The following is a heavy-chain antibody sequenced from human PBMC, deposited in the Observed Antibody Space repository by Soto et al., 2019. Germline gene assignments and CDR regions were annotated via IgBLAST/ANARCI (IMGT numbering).Heavy chain of an antibody. CDR1: GFTFSSYS. CDR3: ASVSRITPPFDY. V-gene: IGHV3-21*01. Sequence: PGGSLRLSCAASGFTFSSYSMNWVRQAPGKGLEWVSSISSSSSYIYYADSVKGRFTISRDNAKNSLYLQMNSLRAEDTAVYYCASVSRITPPFDYWGQGTLVTVSS. J-gene: IGHJ4*02. D-gene: IGHD3-10*01. CDR2: ISSSSSYI.